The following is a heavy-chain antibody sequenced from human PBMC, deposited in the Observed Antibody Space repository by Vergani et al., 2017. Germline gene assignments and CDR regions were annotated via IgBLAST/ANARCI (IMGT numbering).Heavy chain of an antibody. D-gene: IGHD4-17*01. CDR3: ARGSVAKVTSRGYYSYGMDV. CDR1: GGTFSSYA. Sequence: QVQLVQSGAEVKKPGSSVKVSCKASGGTFSSYAISWVRQAPGQGLEWMGGIIPIFGTANYAQKFQGRVTITADESTSTAYMELSSLRSEDTAVYNCARGSVAKVTSRGYYSYGMDVWGQGTTVTVSS. CDR2: IIPIFGTA. V-gene: IGHV1-69*01. J-gene: IGHJ6*02.